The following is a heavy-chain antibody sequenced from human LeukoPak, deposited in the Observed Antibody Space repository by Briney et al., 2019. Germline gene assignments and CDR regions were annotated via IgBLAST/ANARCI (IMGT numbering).Heavy chain of an antibody. J-gene: IGHJ4*02. D-gene: IGHD1-26*01. CDR2: IIPSGGST. V-gene: IGHV1-46*01. Sequence: GASVKVSCKASGYTFTSYQVNWVRQAPGQGLEWKGVIIPSGGSTSYAQKFQGRVTMSRDTSTSTVYMELSGLRSEDTGVYYCARGGGGSYYHLLDYWGQGTLVTVSS. CDR1: GYTFTSYQ. CDR3: ARGGGGSYYHLLDY.